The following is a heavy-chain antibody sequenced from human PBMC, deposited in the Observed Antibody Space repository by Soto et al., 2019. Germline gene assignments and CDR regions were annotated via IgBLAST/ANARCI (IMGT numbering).Heavy chain of an antibody. CDR2: INPSGGST. Sequence: ASVKVSCKASGYTFTSYYMHWVRQAPGQGLEWMGIINPSGGSTSYAQKFQGRVTITMDTSKSQVSLELSSVTAADTAVYYCARGLWTPGYYYYYYMDVWGKGTTVTVSS. CDR3: ARGLWTPGYYYYYYMDV. CDR1: GYTFTSYY. D-gene: IGHD2-21*01. J-gene: IGHJ6*03. V-gene: IGHV1-46*01.